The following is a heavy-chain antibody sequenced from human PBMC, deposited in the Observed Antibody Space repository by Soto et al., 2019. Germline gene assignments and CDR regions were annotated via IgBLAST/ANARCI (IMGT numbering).Heavy chain of an antibody. CDR3: TRRYNWNVNYFDP. J-gene: IGHJ6*02. Sequence: SDTLSLPCPVSAASLSVHSYYLPWIRPPPDKGLEWIVSSYYSGTTYFNPSLKSRDTISVDTSKNQFSLRLTSVTAADTAIYYCTRRYNWNVNYFDPWGQGTTVTVS. D-gene: IGHD1-20*01. CDR1: AASLSVHSYY. CDR2: SYYSGTT. V-gene: IGHV4-39*01.